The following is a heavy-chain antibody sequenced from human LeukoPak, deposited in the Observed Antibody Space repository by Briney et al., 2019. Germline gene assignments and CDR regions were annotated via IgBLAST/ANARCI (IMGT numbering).Heavy chain of an antibody. V-gene: IGHV5-51*01. D-gene: IGHD5-18*01. CDR1: GYSFTSYW. J-gene: IGHJ4*02. CDR3: ARQTAMGRSGDY. CDR2: IDPSDSET. Sequence: GESLKISCKASGYSFTSYWIGWVRQMPGKGLGWMGIIDPSDSETRYTPSFQGQVIISVDKSLTTAYLQWNSLRASDTAMYYCARQTAMGRSGDYWGQGTLVTVSS.